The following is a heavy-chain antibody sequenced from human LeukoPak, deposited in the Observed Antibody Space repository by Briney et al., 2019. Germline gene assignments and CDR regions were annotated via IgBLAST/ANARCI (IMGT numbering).Heavy chain of an antibody. J-gene: IGHJ5*02. CDR3: ARDDSVMVRGVIMTGFDP. V-gene: IGHV1-18*01. D-gene: IGHD3-10*01. CDR2: IGAYNGNT. Sequence: ASVKVSCKVSGYTFTSYGISWVRQAPGQELEWMGWIGAYNGNTNYAQKLQGRVTMTTDTSTSTAYMELRSLRSDDTAVYYCARDDSVMVRGVIMTGFDPWGQGTLVTVSS. CDR1: GYTFTSYG.